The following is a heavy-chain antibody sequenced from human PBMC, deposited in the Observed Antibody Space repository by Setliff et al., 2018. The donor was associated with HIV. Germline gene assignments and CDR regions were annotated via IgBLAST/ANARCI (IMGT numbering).Heavy chain of an antibody. V-gene: IGHV1-18*01. Sequence: ASVKVSCKASGYTFNNYGISWVRQAPGQGLEWLGWISAYNGNTNYVQKLQGRVTMTTDTSTDTAYMELRSLRSDDTAVYYCARDSGGINVLLWFGELLSTEYYYGLDVWGQGTTVTVSS. CDR2: ISAYNGNT. J-gene: IGHJ6*02. CDR1: GYTFNNYG. CDR3: ARDSGGINVLLWFGELLSTEYYYGLDV. D-gene: IGHD3-10*01.